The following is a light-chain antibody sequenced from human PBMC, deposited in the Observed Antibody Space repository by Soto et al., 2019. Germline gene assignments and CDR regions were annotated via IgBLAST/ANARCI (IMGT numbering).Light chain of an antibody. J-gene: IGKJ1*01. CDR1: QSVSSSY. V-gene: IGKV3-20*01. CDR3: QQYDNWPWT. Sequence: GLTQSPGTLSLSPGERATLSCRASQSVSSSYLAWYQQKPGQAPRLLIHGASTRAPGFPARFSGSGSGTDFTLTISSLQSEDFAVYYCQQYDNWPWTFGQGTKVDIK. CDR2: GAS.